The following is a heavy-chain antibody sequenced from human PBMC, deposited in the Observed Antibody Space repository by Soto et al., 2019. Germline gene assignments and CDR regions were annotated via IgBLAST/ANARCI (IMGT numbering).Heavy chain of an antibody. D-gene: IGHD3-22*01. CDR1: GFTFSSYA. V-gene: IGHV3-23*01. Sequence: GVSLRLSCAASGFTFSSYAMSWVRQAPGKGLEWVSAISGSGGSTYYADSVKGRFTISRDNSKNTLYLQMNSLRAEDTAVYYCARDLFADQDSSGYSFAFDIWGQGTMVTVSS. CDR2: ISGSGGST. J-gene: IGHJ3*02. CDR3: ARDLFADQDSSGYSFAFDI.